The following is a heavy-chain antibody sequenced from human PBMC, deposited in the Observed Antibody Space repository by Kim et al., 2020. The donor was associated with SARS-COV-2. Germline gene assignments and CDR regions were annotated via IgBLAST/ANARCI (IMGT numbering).Heavy chain of an antibody. Sequence: GGSLRLSCAASGFTFSTYRMSWVRQAPGKGLEWLANIKQDGNEKYYVDSVKGRFTISRDNAKNSLYLQMNSLRADDTAVYYCARGEYGWYGISSEAFDIWGQGTVVTFSS. CDR3: ARGEYGWYGISSEAFDI. CDR1: GFTFSTYR. V-gene: IGHV3-7*03. D-gene: IGHD6-19*01. CDR2: IKQDGNEK. J-gene: IGHJ3*02.